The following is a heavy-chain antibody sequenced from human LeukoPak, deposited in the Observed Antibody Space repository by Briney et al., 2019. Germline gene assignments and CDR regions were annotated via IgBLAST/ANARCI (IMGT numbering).Heavy chain of an antibody. CDR3: ARGVHSYYFDY. CDR2: TFYRSKWYN. J-gene: IGHJ4*02. V-gene: IGHV6-1*01. CDR1: GDSVSSNSAA. Sequence: SQTLSLTCAISGDSVSSNSAAWNWIGQSPSRGLEWVGRTFYRSKWYNDYAVSVKSRVTINPDTPKNQFTLQLSSVTPEDTAVYFCARGVHSYYFDYWGQGTLVTVSS. D-gene: IGHD2-15*01.